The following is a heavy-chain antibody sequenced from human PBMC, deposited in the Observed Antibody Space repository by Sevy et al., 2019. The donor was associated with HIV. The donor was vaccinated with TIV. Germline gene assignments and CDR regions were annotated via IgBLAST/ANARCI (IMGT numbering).Heavy chain of an antibody. CDR1: GFTFSSYS. Sequence: GGSLRLSCAASGFTFSSYSMNWVRQAPGKGLEWVSSISSSSSYIYYADSVKGRFTISRDNAKNSLYLQMNSLRAEDTAVYYCARDANRGGHCTNGVCSPGYWGQGTLVTVSS. J-gene: IGHJ4*02. CDR2: ISSSSSYI. CDR3: ARDANRGGHCTNGVCSPGY. V-gene: IGHV3-21*01. D-gene: IGHD2-8*01.